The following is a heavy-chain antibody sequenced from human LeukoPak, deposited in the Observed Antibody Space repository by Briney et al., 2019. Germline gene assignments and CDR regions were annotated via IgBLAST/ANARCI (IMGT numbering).Heavy chain of an antibody. Sequence: SETLSLTCTVSGGSISNSSYYWGWIRQPPGKGLEWIGSIYYSGSTYYNPSLKSRVTMSVDTSKNQFSLKLSSVTAADTAVYYCARGYCTNAVCSLGPTQAWGQGTLVTVSS. D-gene: IGHD2-8*01. V-gene: IGHV4-39*07. J-gene: IGHJ4*02. CDR2: IYYSGST. CDR1: GGSISNSSYY. CDR3: ARGYCTNAVCSLGPTQA.